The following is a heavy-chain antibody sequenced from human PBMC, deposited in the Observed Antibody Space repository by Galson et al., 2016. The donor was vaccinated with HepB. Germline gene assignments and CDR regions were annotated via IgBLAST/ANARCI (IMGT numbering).Heavy chain of an antibody. CDR3: ARHRGTGSYFPFDF. CDR1: GYVFSNFW. J-gene: IGHJ3*01. Sequence: QSGAEVKKPGESLKISCNASGYVFSNFWIGWVRQMPGKGLEWMGIIHPGSSDTRYSPSIQGQVTISADKSSGTAYLQWSSLRASDTAVYYCARHRGTGSYFPFDFWGQGTNVTVSS. CDR2: IHPGSSDT. V-gene: IGHV5-51*01. D-gene: IGHD3-10*01.